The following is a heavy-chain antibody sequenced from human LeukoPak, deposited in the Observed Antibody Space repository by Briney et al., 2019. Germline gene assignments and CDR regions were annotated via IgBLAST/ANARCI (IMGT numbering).Heavy chain of an antibody. Sequence: GGSLRLSCAASGFIFTSAWMSWVRQTPGKGLEWVGRIRSKTVGGTTDYAAPVKGRFTVSRDDSKNTFYLEMNSLKTEDTAVYYCTTDRGISGTTDLDYWGQGTLVTVSS. CDR2: IRSKTVGGTT. CDR1: GFIFTSAW. J-gene: IGHJ4*02. CDR3: TTDRGISGTTDLDY. D-gene: IGHD1-20*01. V-gene: IGHV3-15*01.